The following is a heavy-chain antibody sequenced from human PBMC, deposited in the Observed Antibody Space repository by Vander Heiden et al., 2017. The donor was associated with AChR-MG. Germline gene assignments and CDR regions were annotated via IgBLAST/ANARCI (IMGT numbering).Heavy chain of an antibody. J-gene: IGHJ4*02. CDR2: LIPIFGTA. CDR1: GGTFTSYA. Sequence: QVQLVQSGAEVKKPGSSVKVSCKASGGTFTSYAISWVRQAPGQGLEWMGGLIPIFGTANYAQKFQGRVTITADKSTSTAYMELSSLRSEDTAVYFCAKAPYYDSSGYYRHRYFDYWGQGTLVTVSS. D-gene: IGHD3-22*01. V-gene: IGHV1-69*06. CDR3: AKAPYYDSSGYYRHRYFDY.